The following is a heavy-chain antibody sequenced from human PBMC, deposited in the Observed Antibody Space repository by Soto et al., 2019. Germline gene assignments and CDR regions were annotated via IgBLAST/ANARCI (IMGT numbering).Heavy chain of an antibody. CDR2: IYPGDSDT. V-gene: IGHV5-51*01. J-gene: IGHJ3*02. CDR3: ARRGTRDSSGYYYAFDI. D-gene: IGHD3-22*01. CDR1: GYSFTSYW. Sequence: LGESLKISCKGSGYSFTSYWIGWVRQMPGKGLEWMGIIYPGDSDTRYSPSFQGQVTISADKSISTAYLQWSSLKASDTAMYYCARRGTRDSSGYYYAFDIWGQGTMVTVSS.